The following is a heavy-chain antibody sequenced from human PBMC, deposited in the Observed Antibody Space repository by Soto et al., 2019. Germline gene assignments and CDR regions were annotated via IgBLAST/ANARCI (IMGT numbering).Heavy chain of an antibody. CDR3: ARDRSNSPDLFDS. V-gene: IGHV4-30-4*01. CDR2: VYYTGST. CDR1: GGSINSDEYY. J-gene: IGHJ4*02. Sequence: QVQLQESGPGLVKPSQTLSLTCSVSGGSINSDEYYWSWIRQPPGGGLEWIGHVYYTGSTSYSPSLKSQLTISIDTSKNQFSLRLTSVSAADAAVYYCARDRSNSPDLFDSWGQGTLVAVSS. D-gene: IGHD4-4*01.